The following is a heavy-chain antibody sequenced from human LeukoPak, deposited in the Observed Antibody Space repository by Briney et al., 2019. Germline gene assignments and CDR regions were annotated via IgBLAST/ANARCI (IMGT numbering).Heavy chain of an antibody. V-gene: IGHV4-61*02. Sequence: SQTLSLTCTGSGGSISSELSYWDWIRQPAGKGLEWIGRFFNSGRTNFNPSLKSRVTISADTSKNQFSLKLRSVTAADTAVYYCARGDLKSDWFDPWGQGTLVIVST. J-gene: IGHJ5*02. CDR1: GGSISSELSY. CDR3: ARGDLKSDWFDP. CDR2: FFNSGRT. D-gene: IGHD3-3*01.